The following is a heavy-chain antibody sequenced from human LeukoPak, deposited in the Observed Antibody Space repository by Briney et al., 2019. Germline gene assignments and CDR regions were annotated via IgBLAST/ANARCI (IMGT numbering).Heavy chain of an antibody. CDR2: ISSSGNTI. CDR1: GFNFSNFE. J-gene: IGHJ4*02. V-gene: IGHV3-48*03. D-gene: IGHD3-10*01. Sequence: PGGPLRLSCGASGFNFSNFEINWVRQAPGKGLKWVSYISSSGNTISYADSVRGRFTISRGNAKNALYLQMNSLRGEDTAFYYCASYGSGSLWGQGTLVTVSS. CDR3: ASYGSGSL.